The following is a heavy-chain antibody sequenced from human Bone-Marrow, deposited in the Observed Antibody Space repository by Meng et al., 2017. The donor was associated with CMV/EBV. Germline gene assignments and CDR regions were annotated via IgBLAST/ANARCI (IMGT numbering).Heavy chain of an antibody. J-gene: IGHJ4*02. Sequence: GGSLRLSCAASGFTFSDHYMNWIRQAPGKGPEWVSFIRNTGSTKYYADSVKGRFTISRDNAKNSLYLQMNSLRAEDTAVYYCAREVVDPFYFDYWGQGTLVTFSS. CDR3: AREVVDPFYFDY. CDR2: IRNTGSTK. V-gene: IGHV3-11*04. CDR1: GFTFSDHY. D-gene: IGHD2-15*01.